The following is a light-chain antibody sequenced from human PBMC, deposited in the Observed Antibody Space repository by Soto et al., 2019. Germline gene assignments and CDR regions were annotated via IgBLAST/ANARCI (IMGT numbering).Light chain of an antibody. J-gene: IGKJ1*01. V-gene: IGKV3-11*01. CDR1: QSVSTY. CDR2: DAS. CDR3: QQRNNWWT. Sequence: TVLTKSPANLSLSPGERATLSCRASQSVSTYLAWYQQKPGQAPRLLIYDASSRATGIPARFSGSGSGTDFTLTISSLAPEDFAVYYCQQRNNWWTFGQGTKVDIK.